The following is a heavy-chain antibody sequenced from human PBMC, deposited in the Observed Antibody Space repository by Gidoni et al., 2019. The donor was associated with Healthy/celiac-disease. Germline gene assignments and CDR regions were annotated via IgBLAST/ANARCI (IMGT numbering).Heavy chain of an antibody. CDR2: ISGSGGST. Sequence: EVQLLESVGGLVQPGGSLRLSCAASGFTFSSYAMSWVRQAPGKGLEWVSAISGSGGSTYYADSVKGRFTISRDNSKNTLYLQMNSLRAEDRAVYYCAKGAAAGSYFDYWGQGTLVTVSS. CDR3: AKGAAAGSYFDY. D-gene: IGHD6-13*01. V-gene: IGHV3-23*01. CDR1: GFTFSSYA. J-gene: IGHJ4*02.